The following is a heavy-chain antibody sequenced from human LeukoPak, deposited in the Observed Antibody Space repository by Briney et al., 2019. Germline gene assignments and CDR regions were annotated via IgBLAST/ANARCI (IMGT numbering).Heavy chain of an antibody. CDR3: ARLYYGDYDAFDI. D-gene: IGHD4-17*01. CDR2: IYPADSET. Sequence: GESLKISCKGSGYSFTRNWIGWGRPVPGKGLEWMGIIYPADSETRYSPSFQGQVAMSVDKSISTAYLQWSSLKASDTAMYYCARLYYGDYDAFDIWGQGTMVTVSS. J-gene: IGHJ3*02. CDR1: GYSFTRNW. V-gene: IGHV5-51*01.